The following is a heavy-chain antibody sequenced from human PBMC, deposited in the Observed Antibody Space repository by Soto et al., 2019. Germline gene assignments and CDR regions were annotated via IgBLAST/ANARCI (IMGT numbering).Heavy chain of an antibody. CDR2: INHSGST. D-gene: IGHD3-3*01. CDR1: GGSFSGYY. V-gene: IGHV4-34*01. J-gene: IGHJ6*02. CDR3: ARRHIPYYDFWSGYSRDYYYGMDV. Sequence: SETLSLTCAVYGGSFSGYYWSWIRQPPGKGLEWIGEINHSGSTNYNPSLKSRVTISVDTSKNQFSLKLSSVTAADTAVYYCARRHIPYYDFWSGYSRDYYYGMDVWGQGTTVTVSS.